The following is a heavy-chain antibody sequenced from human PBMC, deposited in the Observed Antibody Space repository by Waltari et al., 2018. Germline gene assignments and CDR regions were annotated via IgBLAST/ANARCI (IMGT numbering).Heavy chain of an antibody. CDR3: VRDQLPTDSSGYSADYFDR. CDR1: GYSIRSGYH. V-gene: IGHV4-38-2*02. Sequence: QVHLQESGPGPVNPSETLSLTCAVSGYSIRSGYHWGWLRRSPGKGREWIGSIHHSGSTYYSSSLKSRVTLSIDTSENRFSLKLSSVTAADTAIYYCVRDQLPTDSSGYSADYFDRWGQGTLVTVSS. CDR2: IHHSGST. J-gene: IGHJ4*02. D-gene: IGHD3-22*01.